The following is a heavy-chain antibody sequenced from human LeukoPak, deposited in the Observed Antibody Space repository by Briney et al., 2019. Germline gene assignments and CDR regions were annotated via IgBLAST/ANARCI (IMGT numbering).Heavy chain of an antibody. J-gene: IGHJ4*02. CDR2: IIPNSGGT. V-gene: IGHV1-2*02. D-gene: IGHD4-17*01. Sequence: GASVKVSCTASGDTFTAYYMHWVRQAPGQGLEWLGWIIPNSGGTNYAQKFQGRVTMTRDTSISTAYMELSRLRSDDTAVYYCARDSADYGDFDYWGQGTLVTVSS. CDR3: ARDSADYGDFDY. CDR1: GDTFTAYY.